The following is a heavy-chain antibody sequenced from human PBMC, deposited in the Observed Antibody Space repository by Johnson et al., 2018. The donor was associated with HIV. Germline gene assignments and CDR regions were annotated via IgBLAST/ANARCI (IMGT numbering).Heavy chain of an antibody. J-gene: IGHJ3*01. Sequence: QVQLVESGGGVVQPGRSLRLSCAASGFTFSSYAMHWVRQAPGKGLEWVAVISFDGISGYYSGSVKGRFTISRDNSNNTLYLQMNSLKAEDTAVYYCARYCGGGCYPHYDALDLWGQGTMVTVSS. CDR2: ISFDGISG. V-gene: IGHV3-30-3*01. CDR3: ARYCGGGCYPHYDALDL. CDR1: GFTFSSYA. D-gene: IGHD2-21*01.